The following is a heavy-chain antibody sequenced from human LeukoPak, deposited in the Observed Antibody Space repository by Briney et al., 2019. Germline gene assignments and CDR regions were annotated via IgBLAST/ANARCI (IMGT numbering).Heavy chain of an antibody. D-gene: IGHD3-9*01. J-gene: IGHJ4*02. CDR1: GYTFTGYH. Sequence: ASVKVSCKASGYTFTGYHIHWVRQAPGQGLEWMGWISGYNDNTNYAQKLQGRVTMTTDTSTSTAYMELRSLRSDDTAVYYCATSGYDILTGYYPAFDYWGQGTLVTVSS. CDR3: ATSGYDILTGYYPAFDY. CDR2: ISGYNDNT. V-gene: IGHV1-18*04.